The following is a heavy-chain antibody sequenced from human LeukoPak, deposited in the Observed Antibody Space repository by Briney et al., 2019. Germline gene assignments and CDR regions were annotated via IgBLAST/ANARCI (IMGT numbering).Heavy chain of an antibody. Sequence: GGSLRLSCAASGFTFSNYEMNWVCQAPGKGLEWVSYISSSGTTIYYADSVKGRFTLSRDNAENSLYLQMNSLRAEDTAVYYCARALWFGETFPAYWGQGTLVTVSS. CDR1: GFTFSNYE. CDR3: ARALWFGETFPAY. D-gene: IGHD3-10*01. J-gene: IGHJ4*02. V-gene: IGHV3-48*03. CDR2: ISSSGTTI.